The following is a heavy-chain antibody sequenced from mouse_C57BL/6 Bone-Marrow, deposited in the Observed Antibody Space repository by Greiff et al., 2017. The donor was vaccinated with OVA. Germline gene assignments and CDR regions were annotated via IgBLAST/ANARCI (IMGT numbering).Heavy chain of an antibody. V-gene: IGHV14-4*01. Sequence: VQLQQSGAELVRPGASVKLSCTASGFNIKDDYMHWVKQRPEQGLEWIGWIDPENGDTEYASKFQGKATITADTSSNTAYLQLSSLTSEDTAVYYGTMGDYDDRFAYWGQGTLVTVSA. CDR2: IDPENGDT. J-gene: IGHJ3*01. D-gene: IGHD2-4*01. CDR3: TMGDYDDRFAY. CDR1: GFNIKDDY.